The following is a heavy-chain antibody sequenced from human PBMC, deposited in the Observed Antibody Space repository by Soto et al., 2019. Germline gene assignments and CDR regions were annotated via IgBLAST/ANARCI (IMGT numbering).Heavy chain of an antibody. D-gene: IGHD3-16*01. J-gene: IGHJ4*02. CDR2: ISAYNGNT. V-gene: IGHV1-18*01. CDR1: GYTFTNFG. Sequence: QVQLVQSGAEVKKPGASVKVSCKASGYTFTNFGISWVRQAPGQGLEWMGWISAYNGNTNYAQNFQGRVTMTTDTSTSKAYMELRSLRYADTAVYYCARGGTPIDYWCQGNLVTVSS. CDR3: ARGGTPIDY.